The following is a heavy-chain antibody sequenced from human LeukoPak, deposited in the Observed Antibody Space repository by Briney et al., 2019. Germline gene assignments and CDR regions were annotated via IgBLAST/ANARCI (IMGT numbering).Heavy chain of an antibody. J-gene: IGHJ6*02. V-gene: IGHV4-59*01. CDR3: ARDVGSSSWSYYGMDV. CDR2: IYDSGSI. CDR1: GGSIRSYF. D-gene: IGHD6-13*01. Sequence: SETLSLTCTVSGGSIRSYFWSWIRQSPGKGLEWIGYIYDSGSINYNPSLKSRVTISVDTSKNQFTLKPSSVTAADTAVYYCARDVGSSSWSYYGMDVWGQGTTVTVSS.